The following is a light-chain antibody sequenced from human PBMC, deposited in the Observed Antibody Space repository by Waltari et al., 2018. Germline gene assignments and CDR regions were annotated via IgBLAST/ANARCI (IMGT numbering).Light chain of an antibody. Sequence: DIQMTQSPSTLSACVGDRVTITCRASQSISSWLAWYQQKPGKAPNLLIYKASSLETGVPSRFSGSGSGTDFTLTISSLQPDDFATYYCQQYSSFPFTFGPGTKVDIK. CDR3: QQYSSFPFT. CDR1: QSISSW. CDR2: KAS. J-gene: IGKJ3*01. V-gene: IGKV1-5*03.